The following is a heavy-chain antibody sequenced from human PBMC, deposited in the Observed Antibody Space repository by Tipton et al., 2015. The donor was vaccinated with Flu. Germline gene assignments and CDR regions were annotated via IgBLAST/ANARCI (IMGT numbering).Heavy chain of an antibody. CDR1: GDSISSYNW. CDR3: AREVYYDLPLGVAYSYFGLNV. CDR2: IYHSGST. Sequence: TLSLTCTVSGDSISSYNWWSWVRQTPGKGLEWIGNIYHSGSTNYNPSLKGRATISLDKSKNQFSLRLTSVTAADTAVYYCAREVYYDLPLGVAYSYFGLNVWGQGATVPVSS. D-gene: IGHD3-3*01. J-gene: IGHJ6*02. V-gene: IGHV4-4*02.